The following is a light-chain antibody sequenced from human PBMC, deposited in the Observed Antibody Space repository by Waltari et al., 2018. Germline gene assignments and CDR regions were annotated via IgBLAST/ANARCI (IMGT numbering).Light chain of an antibody. Sequence: DIVMTQSPLSLSVTPGEPASISFRSSQRLLHSSGNTFLDWYLQKPGQSPPLLIYLVSNRASGVPDRFSGSGSGTDFTLKISRVEAEDVGVYFCMQARQTPWTFGQGTKVEIK. CDR2: LVS. CDR3: MQARQTPWT. CDR1: QRLLHSSGNTF. J-gene: IGKJ1*01. V-gene: IGKV2-28*01.